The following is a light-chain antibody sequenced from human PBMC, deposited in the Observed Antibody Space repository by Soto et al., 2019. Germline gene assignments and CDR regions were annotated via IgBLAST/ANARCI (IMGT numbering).Light chain of an antibody. CDR2: GAS. CDR3: QQYGSSPWT. Sequence: DIVLTQSPGTMSLSPGERYTLSRRASQSVSSSYLAWYQQKPGQAPRLLIYGASSRATGIPDRFSGSGSGTDFTITISRLEPEDFAVYYCQQYGSSPWTVGQGTKVDIK. CDR1: QSVSSSY. V-gene: IGKV3-20*01. J-gene: IGKJ1*01.